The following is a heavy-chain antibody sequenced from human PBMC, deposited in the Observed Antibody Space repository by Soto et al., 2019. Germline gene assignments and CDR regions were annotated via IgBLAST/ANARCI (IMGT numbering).Heavy chain of an antibody. V-gene: IGHV3-23*01. CDR3: SRRSSGWYFDY. D-gene: IGHD6-19*01. CDR2: ISGSGDST. Sequence: GGSLRLSCAASGFTFSSYAMSWVRQAPGKGLEWVSVISGSGDSTYYADSVKGRFTISRDNSKNTLYLQMNSLRAEDTAVYYCSRRSSGWYFDYWGQGTLVTVSS. J-gene: IGHJ4*02. CDR1: GFTFSSYA.